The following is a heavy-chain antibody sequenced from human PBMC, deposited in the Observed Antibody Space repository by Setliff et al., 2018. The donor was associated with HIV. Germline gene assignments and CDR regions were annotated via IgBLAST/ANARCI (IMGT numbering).Heavy chain of an antibody. Sequence: PSETLSLTCSVSGGSISTSSYYWGWIRQPPGKGLEWIGSVHSSGNTYYSPSLKSRVSMSVDSSRNQFPLNLSSVTAADTGVYYCARLFQWMSYSFDIWGQGTMVTVSS. J-gene: IGHJ3*02. V-gene: IGHV4-39*01. CDR3: ARLFQWMSYSFDI. CDR1: GGSISTSSYY. D-gene: IGHD5-12*01. CDR2: VHSSGNT.